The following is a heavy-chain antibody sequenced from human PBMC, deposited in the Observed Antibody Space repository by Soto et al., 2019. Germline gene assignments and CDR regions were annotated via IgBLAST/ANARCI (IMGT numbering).Heavy chain of an antibody. V-gene: IGHV4-34*01. CDR3: AREGVTHAFDI. D-gene: IGHD5-18*01. J-gene: IGHJ3*02. Sequence: PSETLSLTCAVYGGSFSGYYWSWIRQPPGKGLEWIGEINHSGSTNYNPSLKSRVTISVDTSKNQLSLKLSSVTAADTAVYYCAREGVTHAFDIWGQGTMVAVSS. CDR1: GGSFSGYY. CDR2: INHSGST.